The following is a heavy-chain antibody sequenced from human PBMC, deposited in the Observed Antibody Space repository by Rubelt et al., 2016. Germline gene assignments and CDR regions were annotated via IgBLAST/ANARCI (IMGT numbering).Heavy chain of an antibody. CDR2: ISAYNGYT. V-gene: IGHV1-18*01. CDR3: AGEARKYRSGYYYYYGMDV. Sequence: QVQLVQSGAEVKKPGASVKVSCKASGYTFTSYGISWVRQAPGQGLEWMGWISAYNGYTNYAQKLQGRVTMTTDTSTSTAYMELRSLRSDDTAVYYCAGEARKYRSGYYYYYGMDVWGQGTTVTVSS. J-gene: IGHJ6*02. D-gene: IGHD6-19*01. CDR1: GYTFTSYG.